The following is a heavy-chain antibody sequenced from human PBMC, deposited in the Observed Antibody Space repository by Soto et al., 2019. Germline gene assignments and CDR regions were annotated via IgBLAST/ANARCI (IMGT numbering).Heavy chain of an antibody. CDR3: ARGQEGVVATH. V-gene: IGHV4-34*01. Sequence: QVQLQQWGAGLLKPSETLSLNCAVTGGSLSDYYWSWIRQPPGKGLEWIGEVKDGGHTNYSPSLRGRVTISSDTSNNQFDLRLNSVTAADTGVYYCARGQEGVVATHWDQGSLVTVSS. CDR1: GGSLSDYY. D-gene: IGHD5-12*01. J-gene: IGHJ4*02. CDR2: VKDGGHT.